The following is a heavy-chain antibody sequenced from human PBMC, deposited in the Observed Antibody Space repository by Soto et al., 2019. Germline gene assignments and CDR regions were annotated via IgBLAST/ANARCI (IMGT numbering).Heavy chain of an antibody. CDR1: GFTFSSYA. Sequence: QVQLVESGGGVVQPGRSLRLSCAASGFTFSSYAMHWVRQAPGKGLEWVAVISYDGSNKYYADSVKGRFTISRDNSKNTLYLQMNSLRAEDTAVYYCAQTAVGAGAFDIWGQGTMVTVSS. CDR3: AQTAVGAGAFDI. J-gene: IGHJ3*02. V-gene: IGHV3-30-3*01. CDR2: ISYDGSNK. D-gene: IGHD1-26*01.